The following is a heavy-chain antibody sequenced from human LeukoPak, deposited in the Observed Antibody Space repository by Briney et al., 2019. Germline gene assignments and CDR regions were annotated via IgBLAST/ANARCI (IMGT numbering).Heavy chain of an antibody. D-gene: IGHD3-3*01. J-gene: IGHJ4*02. CDR3: ARAGAYDFWSGYYTTFDY. CDR2: IRYDGSNK. V-gene: IGHV3-30*02. CDR1: GFTFSSYG. Sequence: GGSLRLSCAASGFTFSSYGMHWVRQAPGKGLEWVAFIRYDGSNKYYADSVKGRFTISRDNSKNTLYLQMNSLRAEDTAVYYCARAGAYDFWSGYYTTFDYWGQGTLVTVSS.